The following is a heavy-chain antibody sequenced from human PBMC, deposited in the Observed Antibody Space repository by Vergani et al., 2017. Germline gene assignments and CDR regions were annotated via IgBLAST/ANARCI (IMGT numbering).Heavy chain of an antibody. Sequence: QVQLQESGPGLVPPSETLTLTCDVSDSSIMTNPYWGWFRQSPGKGLEWIGCIHHSGDTHYNSSLKSRVSISIVSSSKFSLSLTSVTAADTAIYYCARHRGSGGFFPSSYLYGMDVWGHGTTVTGSS. CDR1: DSSIMTNPY. D-gene: IGHD3-10*01. CDR2: IHHSGDT. J-gene: IGHJ6*02. CDR3: ARHRGSGGFFPSSYLYGMDV. V-gene: IGHV4-38-2*01.